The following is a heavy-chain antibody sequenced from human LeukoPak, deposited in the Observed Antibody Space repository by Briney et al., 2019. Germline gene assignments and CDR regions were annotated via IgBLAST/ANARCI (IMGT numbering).Heavy chain of an antibody. CDR2: ISWNSGSI. J-gene: IGHJ3*02. CDR3: AREGYSYGYQNAFDI. Sequence: GGSLRLSCAASGFTFDDYAMHWVRQAPGKGLEWVSGISWNSGSIGYADSVKGRFTISRDNSKNTLYLQMNSLRAEDTAVYYCAREGYSYGYQNAFDIWGQGTMVTVSS. CDR1: GFTFDDYA. D-gene: IGHD5-18*01. V-gene: IGHV3-9*01.